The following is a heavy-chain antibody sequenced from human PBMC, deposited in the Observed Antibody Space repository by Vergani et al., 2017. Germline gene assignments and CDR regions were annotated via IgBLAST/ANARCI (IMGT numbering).Heavy chain of an antibody. CDR3: AIRILGNWYFDL. CDR2: IIPIFDKA. D-gene: IGHD2-15*01. V-gene: IGHV1-69*06. J-gene: IGHJ2*01. Sequence: QVQLVQSGAEVKKPGSSVRVSCKASGGSFSTYGISWLRQAPGQGLQWMGGIIPIFDKANYAQRFQGRVILTADKSTNTAYMELTSLGSEDTAMYYCAIRILGNWYFDLWGRGTLVTVSS. CDR1: GGSFSTYG.